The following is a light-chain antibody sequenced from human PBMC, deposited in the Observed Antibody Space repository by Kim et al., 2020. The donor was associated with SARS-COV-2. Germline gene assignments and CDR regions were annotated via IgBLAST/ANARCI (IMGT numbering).Light chain of an antibody. V-gene: IGKV1-5*03. J-gene: IGKJ2*01. CDR2: RAS. Sequence: LSTYVGDRVTIKCRASQIIGTSLAWFQHKSRKSPKVLIYRASSLESEVPSRFSGSGSGTEFTLTITSLQPDDFATYYCQQYYSLSTFGQGTKLEI. CDR3: QQYYSLST. CDR1: QIIGTS.